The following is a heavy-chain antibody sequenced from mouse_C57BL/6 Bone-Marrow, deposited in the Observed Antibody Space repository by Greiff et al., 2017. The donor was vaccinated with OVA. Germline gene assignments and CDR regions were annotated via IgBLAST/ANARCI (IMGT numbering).Heavy chain of an antibody. CDR1: GFTFRSSG. V-gene: IGHV5-6*01. D-gene: IGHD1-1*01. J-gene: IGHJ4*01. CDR2: ISSGGSYT. Sequence: EVKVVESGGDLVKPGGSLKLSCAASGFTFRSSGMSWVRQTPDKRLEWVATISSGGSYTYYPDSVKGRFPISRDNAKNTLYLQMSSLKAEDTAMYYCARMSLITTVVAGAMDYWGQGTSVTVSS. CDR3: ARMSLITTVVAGAMDY.